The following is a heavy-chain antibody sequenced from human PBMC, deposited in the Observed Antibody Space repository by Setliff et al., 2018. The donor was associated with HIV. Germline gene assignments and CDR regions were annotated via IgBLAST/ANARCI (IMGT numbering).Heavy chain of an antibody. V-gene: IGHV3-30*04. D-gene: IGHD6-6*01. Sequence: GGSLRLSCAASGFTFSDYVMYWVRQAPGKGLEWVTVISYDGSNESYADSVKGRFTISRDNSKNTLYLQMNSLRAEDTAVYYCARDTGQLVYYFDSWGQGTLVTVSS. CDR1: GFTFSDYV. CDR3: ARDTGQLVYYFDS. CDR2: ISYDGSNE. J-gene: IGHJ4*02.